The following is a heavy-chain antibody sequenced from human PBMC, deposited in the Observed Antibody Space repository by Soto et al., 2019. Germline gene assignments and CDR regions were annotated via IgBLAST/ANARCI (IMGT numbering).Heavy chain of an antibody. CDR3: ARDTYDSSGFNYYYYGMDV. J-gene: IGHJ6*02. D-gene: IGHD3-22*01. CDR2: IIPIFGTA. V-gene: IGHV1-69*01. Sequence: QVQLVQSGAEVKKPGSSVKVSCKASGGTFSSYAISWVRQAPGQGLEWMGGIIPIFGTANYAQKFQGRVTITADESTSTAYMELSSLRSEDTAVYYCARDTYDSSGFNYYYYGMDVWGQGTTVPVSS. CDR1: GGTFSSYA.